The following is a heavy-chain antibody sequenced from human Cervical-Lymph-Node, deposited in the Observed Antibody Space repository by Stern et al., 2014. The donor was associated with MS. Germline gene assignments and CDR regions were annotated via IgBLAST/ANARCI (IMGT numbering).Heavy chain of an antibody. CDR1: GYTFTSYD. D-gene: IGHD2-2*01. CDR2: MNPNRGNT. J-gene: IGHJ4*02. CDR3: ARVPPRCSRQHAPMGY. V-gene: IGHV1-8*01. Sequence: VQLVESGAEVKKPGASVKVSCKASGYTFTSYDINWVRQATGQGLEWMGWMNPNRGNTGYAQKFQGRVTMTRNTSISTAYMELSRLRSEDTAVYYGARVPPRCSRQHAPMGYWGQGTLVTVSS.